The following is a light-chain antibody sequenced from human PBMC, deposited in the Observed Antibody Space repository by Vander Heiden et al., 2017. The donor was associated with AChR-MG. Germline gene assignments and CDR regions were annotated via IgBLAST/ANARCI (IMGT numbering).Light chain of an antibody. J-gene: IGLJ2*01. CDR3: SSYTSSNTLV. CDR2: DVS. V-gene: IGLV2-14*01. Sequence: QSALTQPASVSGSPGQSITISCTGTSSDVGVYNFVSWYQQHPGKAPKLMIYDVSSRPSGVSNRFSGSKSGNTASLTISGLQAEDEADYYCSSYTSSNTLVFGGRTKLTGL. CDR1: SSDVGVYNF.